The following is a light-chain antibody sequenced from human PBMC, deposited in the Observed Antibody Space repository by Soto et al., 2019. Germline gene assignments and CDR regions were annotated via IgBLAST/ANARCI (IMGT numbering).Light chain of an antibody. CDR1: QSLLQSNGYIY. Sequence: DIVMTQPPFSQPVTLGEPASISCRSSQSLLQSNGYIYLDWYLQKPGQSPHLLIYLVSNRASGVPDRFSGTGSGTDFTLKISRVEADDVGVYYCMQALQSPHTFGQGTKVDIK. CDR3: MQALQSPHT. J-gene: IGKJ2*01. CDR2: LVS. V-gene: IGKV2-28*01.